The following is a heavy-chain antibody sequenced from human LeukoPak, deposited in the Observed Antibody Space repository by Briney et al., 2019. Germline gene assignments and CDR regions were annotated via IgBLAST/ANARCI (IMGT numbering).Heavy chain of an antibody. V-gene: IGHV4-34*01. D-gene: IGHD2-8*02. CDR2: INHSGST. Sequence: SETLSLTCAVYGGSFSGYYWSWIRQPPGKGVEWIGEINHSGSTNYNPSLKSRVTISVDTSKNQFSLKLSSVTAADTAVYYCTREVAGTGGFDYWGQGITVTVSS. J-gene: IGHJ4*02. CDR1: GGSFSGYY. CDR3: TREVAGTGGFDY.